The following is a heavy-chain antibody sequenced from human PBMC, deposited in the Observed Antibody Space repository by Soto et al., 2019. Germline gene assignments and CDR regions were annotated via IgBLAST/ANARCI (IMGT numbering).Heavy chain of an antibody. Sequence: QVQLVESGGGVVLPGKSMRLSCAASGFTFSTYGMQWVRQAPVKGLEWVAGIWYNGGDRYTADSVRGRFTISRDNSKNTLYLQMDSLRVEDTAVYSCARASDGYNYGLGLWGRGTLVTVSS. CDR3: ARASDGYNYGLGL. CDR2: IWYNGGDR. D-gene: IGHD5-12*01. CDR1: GFTFSTYG. V-gene: IGHV3-33*01. J-gene: IGHJ4*02.